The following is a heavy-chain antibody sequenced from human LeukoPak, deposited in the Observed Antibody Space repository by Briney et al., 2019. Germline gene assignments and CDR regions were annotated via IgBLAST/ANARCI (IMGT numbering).Heavy chain of an antibody. Sequence: GGSLRLSCSAPGFTFSNYWMHSVRQVTGKGLVLVSRINVDGSVNSYADSVKGSFTMSREKAKNTVSLQMNSLRAEDTAVYYCVRDLILVDTPGDDFDYWGQGALVTVSS. D-gene: IGHD4-23*01. CDR1: GFTFSNYW. V-gene: IGHV3-74*01. J-gene: IGHJ4*02. CDR3: VRDLILVDTPGDDFDY. CDR2: INVDGSVN.